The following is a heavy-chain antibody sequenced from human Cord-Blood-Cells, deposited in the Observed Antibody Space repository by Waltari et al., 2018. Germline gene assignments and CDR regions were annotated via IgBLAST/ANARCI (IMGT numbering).Heavy chain of an antibody. CDR2: IILIFGTA. CDR1: GGTFSSYA. CDR3: ARALRDDSSGYYGY. V-gene: IGHV1-69*01. D-gene: IGHD3-22*01. Sequence: QVQLVQSGAEVKKPGSSVKVSCKASGGTFSSYAISWVRQAPGQGLEWMGGIILIFGTANYAQKFQGRVTITADESTSTAYMELSSLGSEDTAVDYCARALRDDSSGYYGYWGQGTLVTVSS. J-gene: IGHJ4*02.